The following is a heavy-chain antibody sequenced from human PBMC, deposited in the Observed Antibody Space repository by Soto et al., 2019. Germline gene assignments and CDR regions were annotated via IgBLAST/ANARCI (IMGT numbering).Heavy chain of an antibody. Sequence: ASVEVSCKASGYTFTSYYMHWVRQAPGQGLEWMGIINPSGGSTSYAQKFQGRVTMTRDTSTSTVYMELSSLRSEDTAVYYCARVAAGSSSTIWFDPWGQGTLVTVSS. D-gene: IGHD6-13*01. CDR3: ARVAAGSSSTIWFDP. J-gene: IGHJ5*02. CDR1: GYTFTSYY. CDR2: INPSGGST. V-gene: IGHV1-46*01.